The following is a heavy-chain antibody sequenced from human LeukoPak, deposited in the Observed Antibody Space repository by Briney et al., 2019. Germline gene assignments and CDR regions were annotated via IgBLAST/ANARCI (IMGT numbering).Heavy chain of an antibody. CDR2: ISDSGGST. CDR3: AKGPSSSAFDY. D-gene: IGHD3-10*01. V-gene: IGHV3-23*01. CDR1: GFTFTNFA. J-gene: IGHJ4*02. Sequence: GGSLRLSCAASGFTFTNFAMSWVRQAPGKGLEWVSLISDSGGSTNYADSVKGRFTISRDNSKNTLYLQMNSLRAEDTAVYYCAKGPSSSAFDYWGQGTLVTVSS.